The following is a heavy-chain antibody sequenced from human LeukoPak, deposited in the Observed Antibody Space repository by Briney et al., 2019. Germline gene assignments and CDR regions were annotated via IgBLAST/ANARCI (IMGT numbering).Heavy chain of an antibody. CDR3: ARDRSYYDILTGDKHFDY. J-gene: IGHJ4*02. Sequence: AAVKVSCKASGYTFTSYAMHWVRQAPGQRLEWMGWINADNGNTKYSQKFQGRVTITRDTSASTAYMELSSLRSEDTAVYYCARDRSYYDILTGDKHFDYWGQGTLVTVSS. V-gene: IGHV1-3*01. D-gene: IGHD3-9*01. CDR1: GYTFTSYA. CDR2: INADNGNT.